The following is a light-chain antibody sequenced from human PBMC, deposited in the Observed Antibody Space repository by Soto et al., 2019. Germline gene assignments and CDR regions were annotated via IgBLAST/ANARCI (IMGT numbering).Light chain of an antibody. CDR3: QSYDRSLGGNYV. V-gene: IGLV1-40*01. J-gene: IGLJ1*01. Sequence: QSVLSQPPSVSGPPGQRVTISCTGSSSNIGAGYDAHWFQQVPGTAPKLLIYGSTNRPSGVPDRFSGSKSGTSASPAITGLQAEDEADYYCQSYDRSLGGNYVFGTGTKVTV. CDR1: SSNIGAGYD. CDR2: GST.